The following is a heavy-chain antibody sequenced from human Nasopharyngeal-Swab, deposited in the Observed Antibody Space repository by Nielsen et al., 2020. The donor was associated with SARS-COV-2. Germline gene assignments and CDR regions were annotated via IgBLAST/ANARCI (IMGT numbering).Heavy chain of an antibody. Sequence: GGSLRLSCVASGYSFRTYGMSWVRQAPGKGLEWVAAIVGSGDISGSGGNTYYADSVKGRFAISRDNSKNTLSLQMNSLRAEDTAVYYCARDLAIAAAGKGDYWGQGTLVTVSS. D-gene: IGHD6-13*01. CDR1: GYSFRTYG. V-gene: IGHV3-23*01. CDR3: ARDLAIAAAGKGDY. CDR2: IVGSGDISGSGGNT. J-gene: IGHJ4*02.